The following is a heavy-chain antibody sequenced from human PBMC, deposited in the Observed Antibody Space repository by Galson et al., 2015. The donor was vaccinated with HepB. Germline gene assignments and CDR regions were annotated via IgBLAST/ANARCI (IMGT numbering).Heavy chain of an antibody. CDR2: ISNSISTI. CDR1: GFTFSRYS. CDR3: ARGEGKYQPTYYFDY. Sequence: SLRLSCAASGFTFSRYSMNWVRQAPGKGLEWVAYISNSISTIYYADSAKGRFTISRDNAKNSLFLQMNSLRDEDTAVYYCARGEGKYQPTYYFDYWGQGSLVSVSS. V-gene: IGHV3-48*02. J-gene: IGHJ4*02. D-gene: IGHD2-2*01.